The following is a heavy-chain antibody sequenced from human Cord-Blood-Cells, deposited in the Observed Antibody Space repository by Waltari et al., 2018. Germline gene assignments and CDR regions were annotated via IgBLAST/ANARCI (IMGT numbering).Heavy chain of an antibody. CDR1: GYALPELS. CDR2: FDPEDGET. V-gene: IGHV1-24*01. D-gene: IGHD4-17*01. CDR3: ATLYGDYDY. Sequence: QVQLVQSGAEGKKPGASGRVSSKVAGYALPELSLHWVRQAPGKGLEWMGGFDPEDGETIYAQKFRGRVTMTEDTSTDTAYMELSSLRSEDTAVYYCATLYGDYDYWGQGTLVTVSS. J-gene: IGHJ4*02.